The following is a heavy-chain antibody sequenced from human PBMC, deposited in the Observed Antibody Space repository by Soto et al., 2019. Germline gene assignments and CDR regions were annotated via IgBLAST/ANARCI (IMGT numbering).Heavy chain of an antibody. Sequence: QVQLRQWGAGLFKPSDTLYLTCGVYGGSFTGYYWTWIRQPPGERLEWIGEMNHDGITNYNPSLKSRVAITLEKSRNQFFLRLTSLTAADTAVYFCSIGEAYLPEVTFYDHGMYVWGQGTTVTVSS. D-gene: IGHD3-10*01. V-gene: IGHV4-34*01. J-gene: IGHJ6*02. CDR1: GGSFTGYY. CDR3: SIGEAYLPEVTFYDHGMYV. CDR2: MNHDGIT.